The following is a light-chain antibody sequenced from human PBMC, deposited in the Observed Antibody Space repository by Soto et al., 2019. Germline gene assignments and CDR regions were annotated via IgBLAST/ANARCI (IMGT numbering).Light chain of an antibody. V-gene: IGKV3-20*01. Sequence: EIVLTQSPVTLSLSPGERATLSCRASQSVSSSYLAWYQQKPGQAPRLLIYGASSSATGIPDRFSGSGSGTDFSLTITRLEPEDFAVYFCQQYGSSLLFGGGNKVEIK. J-gene: IGKJ4*01. CDR2: GAS. CDR3: QQYGSSLL. CDR1: QSVSSSY.